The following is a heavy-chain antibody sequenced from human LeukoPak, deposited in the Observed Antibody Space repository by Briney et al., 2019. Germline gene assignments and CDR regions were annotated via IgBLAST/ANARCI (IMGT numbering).Heavy chain of an antibody. CDR2: IYTSGST. D-gene: IGHD2-2*01. Sequence: SETLSLTCTVSGGSISSGSYYWSWIRQPAGKGLEWIGRIYTSGSTNYNPSLRSRVTISVDTSKNQFSLKLSSVTAADTAVYYCARASLISDQLLSYYYGMDVWGQGTTVTVSS. CDR3: ARASLISDQLLSYYYGMDV. J-gene: IGHJ6*02. CDR1: GGSISSGSYY. V-gene: IGHV4-61*02.